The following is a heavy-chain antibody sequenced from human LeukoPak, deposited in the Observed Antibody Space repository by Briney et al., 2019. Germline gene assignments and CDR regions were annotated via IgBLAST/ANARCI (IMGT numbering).Heavy chain of an antibody. CDR3: ASRITMVRGVIITTETP. V-gene: IGHV3-30*04. CDR2: ISYDGSNK. J-gene: IGHJ5*02. D-gene: IGHD3-10*01. Sequence: PGGSLRLSCAASGFTFSSYAMHWVRQAPGKGLEWVAVISYDGSNKYYADSVKGRFTISRDNSKNTLYLQMNSLRAEDTAVYYCASRITMVRGVIITTETPWGQGTLVTVSS. CDR1: GFTFSSYA.